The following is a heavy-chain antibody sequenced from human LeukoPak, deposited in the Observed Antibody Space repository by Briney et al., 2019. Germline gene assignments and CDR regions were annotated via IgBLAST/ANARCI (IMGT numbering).Heavy chain of an antibody. CDR3: ARVQLVRTFDP. Sequence: SETLSLTCTVSGGSISSSSYYWGWIRQHPGKGLEWIGYIYYSGSTYYNPSLKSRVTISVDTSKNQFSLKLSSVTAADTAVYYCARVQLVRTFDPWGQGTLVTVSS. CDR2: IYYSGST. D-gene: IGHD6-13*01. CDR1: GGSISSSSYY. V-gene: IGHV4-31*03. J-gene: IGHJ5*02.